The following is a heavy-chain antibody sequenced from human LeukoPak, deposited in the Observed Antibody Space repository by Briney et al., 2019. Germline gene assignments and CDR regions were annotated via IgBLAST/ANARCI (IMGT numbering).Heavy chain of an antibody. Sequence: GGSLRLSCAASGFTFSTYWMSWVRQAPGKGREWVANINQDGSEKYYVDSVKGRFTISRDNAKKSLYLQMNRLSAEDTAVYYCARGEYQLPGDSWGQGTLVTVSS. J-gene: IGHJ4*02. CDR1: GFTFSTYW. CDR2: INQDGSEK. CDR3: ARGEYQLPGDS. D-gene: IGHD2-2*01. V-gene: IGHV3-7*03.